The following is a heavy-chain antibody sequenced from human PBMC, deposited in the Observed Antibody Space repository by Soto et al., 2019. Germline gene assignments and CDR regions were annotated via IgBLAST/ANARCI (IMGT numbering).Heavy chain of an antibody. D-gene: IGHD2-8*01. CDR1: GGTFSDPY. CDR3: ARGPSRLLMGDSFA. J-gene: IGHJ5*02. Sequence: PSETLSLTCAVYGGTFSDPYRSWIRQPPGKGLEWIGEIIHSGSTTYNPSLKSRVAISVDTSKNQFSLKLNSVTAADTAVYYCARGPSRLLMGDSFAWGQGTLVTVSS. V-gene: IGHV4-34*01. CDR2: IIHSGST.